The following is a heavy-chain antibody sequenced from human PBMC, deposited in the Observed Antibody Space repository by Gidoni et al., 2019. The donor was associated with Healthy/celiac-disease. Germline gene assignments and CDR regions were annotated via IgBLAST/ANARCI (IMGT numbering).Heavy chain of an antibody. D-gene: IGHD6-13*01. J-gene: IGHJ4*02. Sequence: EVQLVESGGGLVQPGGSLRLSCAASGFTFSSYWMSWVRQAPGKGLEWVANIKQDGSEKYYVDSVKGRFTISRDNAKNSLYLQMNSLRAEDTAVYYCARWKQQLVFDGDYFDYWGQGTLVTVSS. CDR1: GFTFSSYW. CDR3: ARWKQQLVFDGDYFDY. V-gene: IGHV3-7*04. CDR2: IKQDGSEK.